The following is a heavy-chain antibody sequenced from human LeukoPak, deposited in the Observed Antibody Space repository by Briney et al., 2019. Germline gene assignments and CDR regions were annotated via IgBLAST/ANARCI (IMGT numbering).Heavy chain of an antibody. D-gene: IGHD4-23*01. Sequence: GGSLRLSCSASGFTFSSYAMHWVRQAPGKGLEYVSAISSNGGSTYYADSVKGRFTISRDNSKNTLCLQMSSLRAEDTAVYYCVKPYDYGGNSYYFDYWGQGTLVTVSS. CDR1: GFTFSSYA. V-gene: IGHV3-64D*06. CDR2: ISSNGGST. CDR3: VKPYDYGGNSYYFDY. J-gene: IGHJ4*02.